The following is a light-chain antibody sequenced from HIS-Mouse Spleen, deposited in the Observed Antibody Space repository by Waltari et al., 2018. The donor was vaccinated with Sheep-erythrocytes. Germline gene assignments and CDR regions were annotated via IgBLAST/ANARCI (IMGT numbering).Light chain of an antibody. J-gene: IGLJ2*01. V-gene: IGLV3-1*01. CDR1: KLGDKY. CDR3: QAWDSSTVV. CDR2: QDS. Sequence: SYELTQPPSVSVSPGQTASITCSGAKLGDKYACWYQQKPGHSPVLVIYQDSKRPSGIPERFSGSNSGNTATLTISWTQAMDEADYYCQAWDSSTVVFGGGTKLTVL.